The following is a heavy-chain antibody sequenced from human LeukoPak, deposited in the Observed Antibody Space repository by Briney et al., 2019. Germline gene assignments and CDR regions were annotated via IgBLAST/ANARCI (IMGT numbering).Heavy chain of an antibody. J-gene: IGHJ4*02. D-gene: IGHD4-23*01. Sequence: GGSLRLSCTASGFMFGGYAVSWVRQAPGKGLEWVGFIRSESYGGTTEYAAPVKGRFTISRDDSKSIAYLQMNSPKTEDTAVYYCSRAVAHLDYWGQGTLVTVSS. CDR3: SRAVAHLDY. CDR2: IRSESYGGTT. CDR1: GFMFGGYA. V-gene: IGHV3-49*04.